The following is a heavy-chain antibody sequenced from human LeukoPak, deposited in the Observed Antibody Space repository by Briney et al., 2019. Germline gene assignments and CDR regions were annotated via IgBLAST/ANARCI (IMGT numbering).Heavy chain of an antibody. CDR1: GFTFSSYA. CDR3: ERDACSGGSCYSGHAFDI. Sequence: PGGSLRLSCAASGFTFSSYAMHWVRQAPGKGLEWVAVISYDGSNKYYADSVKGRFTISRDNSKNTLYLQMNSLRAEDTAVYYCERDACSGGSCYSGHAFDIWGQGTMVTVSS. J-gene: IGHJ3*02. CDR2: ISYDGSNK. V-gene: IGHV3-30-3*01. D-gene: IGHD2-15*01.